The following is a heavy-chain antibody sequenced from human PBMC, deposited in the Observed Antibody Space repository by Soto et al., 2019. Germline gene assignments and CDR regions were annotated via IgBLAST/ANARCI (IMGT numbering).Heavy chain of an antibody. CDR2: ISAYNGNT. V-gene: IGHV1-18*01. CDR3: PRDLPPVDY. CDR1: GYTFSSYH. Sequence: QIQLVQSGAEVKKPGASVKVSCKASGYTFSSYHITWVRQAPGQGLEWMGWISAYNGNTNYAQNLQGRVTMTTDPSTRTAYMELRSLRSDDTAVYYCPRDLPPVDYWGQGTLVTVSS. J-gene: IGHJ4*02.